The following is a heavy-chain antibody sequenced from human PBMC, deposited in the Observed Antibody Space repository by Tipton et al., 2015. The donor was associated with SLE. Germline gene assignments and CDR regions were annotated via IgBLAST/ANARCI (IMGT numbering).Heavy chain of an antibody. D-gene: IGHD2/OR15-2a*01. V-gene: IGHV4-59*01. CDR1: GGSFSGYY. CDR3: ARDLLSWDAFDI. J-gene: IGHJ3*02. CDR2: IYYSGST. Sequence: GLVKPSETLSLTCAVYGGSFSGYYWSWIRQPPGKGLEWIGYIYYSGSTNYNPSLKSRVTISVDTSKNQFSLKLSSVTAADTAVYYCARDLLSWDAFDIWGQGTMVTVSS.